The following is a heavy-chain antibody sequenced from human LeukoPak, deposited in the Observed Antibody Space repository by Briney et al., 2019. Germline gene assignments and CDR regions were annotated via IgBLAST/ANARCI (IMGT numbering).Heavy chain of an antibody. V-gene: IGHV1-69*05. J-gene: IGHJ4*02. D-gene: IGHD1-1*01. CDR2: IIPIFGTA. CDR3: ARELHVERDDY. Sequence: ASVKVSCKASGGTFSSYAISWVRQAPGQGLEWMGGIIPIFGTANYAQKFQGRVTMTTDTSTSTAYMELRSLRSDDTAVYYCARELHVERDDYWGQGTLVTVSS. CDR1: GGTFSSYA.